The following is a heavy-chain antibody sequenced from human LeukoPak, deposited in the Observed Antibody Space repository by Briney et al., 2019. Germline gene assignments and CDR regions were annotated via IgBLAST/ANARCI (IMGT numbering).Heavy chain of an antibody. J-gene: IGHJ4*02. V-gene: IGHV4-4*02. Sequence: SETLSLTCAVSGGSISSSNFWSWVRQPPGKGLEWIGEIYHSGSTNYNPSLKSRVTISVDKSNNQFSLKLTSVTAADTAVYYCARGHPQYQLLLTYWGQGTLVTVSS. CDR1: GGSISSSNF. CDR2: IYHSGST. CDR3: ARGHPQYQLLLTY. D-gene: IGHD2-2*01.